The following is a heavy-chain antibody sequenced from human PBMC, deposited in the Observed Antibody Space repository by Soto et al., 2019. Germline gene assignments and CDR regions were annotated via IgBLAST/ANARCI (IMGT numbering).Heavy chain of an antibody. CDR3: TRDLGSGWFGEYFQL. CDR1: GFTFGDYA. J-gene: IGHJ1*01. Sequence: GGSLRLSCTASGFTFGDYAMSWFRQAPGKGLEWVGFIRSKAYGGTTEYPASVKGRFTSSSDDSKGIAYMQMNSLKTENRAVYYCTRDLGSGWFGEYFQLWGQGTLVTVSS. D-gene: IGHD6-19*01. CDR2: IRSKAYGGTT. V-gene: IGHV3-49*03.